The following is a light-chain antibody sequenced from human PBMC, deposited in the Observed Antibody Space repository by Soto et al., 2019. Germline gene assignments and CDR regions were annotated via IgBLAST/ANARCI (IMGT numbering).Light chain of an antibody. V-gene: IGLV4-60*02. J-gene: IGLJ1*01. CDR2: LEGSGSY. CDR1: SGHSSYI. Sequence: QSVPTQSSSASASLGSSVKGTCTLSSGHSSYIIAWHQQQPGKAPRYLMKLEGSGSYNKGSGVPDRFSGSSSGADRYLTISNLQFEDEADYYCETWESNTQVFGTETQLTVL. CDR3: ETWESNTQV.